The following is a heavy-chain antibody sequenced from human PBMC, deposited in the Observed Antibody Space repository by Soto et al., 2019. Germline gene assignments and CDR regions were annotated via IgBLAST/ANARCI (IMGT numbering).Heavy chain of an antibody. D-gene: IGHD2-2*01. CDR1: GFTVSSNY. CDR2: IYSGGST. V-gene: IGHV3-66*01. Sequence: HPGGSLRLSCAASGFTVSSNYMSWVRQAPGKGLEWVSVIYSGGSTYYADSVKGRFTISRDNSKNTLYLQMNSLRAEDTAVYYCTLTSWRLGWFDPWGQGTLVTVSS. CDR3: TLTSWRLGWFDP. J-gene: IGHJ5*02.